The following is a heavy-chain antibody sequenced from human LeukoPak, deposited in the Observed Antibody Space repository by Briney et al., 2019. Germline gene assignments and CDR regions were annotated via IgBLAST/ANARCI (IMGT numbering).Heavy chain of an antibody. CDR2: IYYSGST. V-gene: IGHV4-30-4*01. Sequence: SQTLSLTCTVSGGSISSGDYYWSWIRQPPGKGLEWIGYIYYSGSTYYNPSLKSRVTISVDTSKSQFSLKLSSVTAADTAVYYCARDLMLSRRFDPWGQGTLVTVSS. CDR3: ARDLMLSRRFDP. D-gene: IGHD2-8*01. CDR1: GGSISSGDYY. J-gene: IGHJ5*02.